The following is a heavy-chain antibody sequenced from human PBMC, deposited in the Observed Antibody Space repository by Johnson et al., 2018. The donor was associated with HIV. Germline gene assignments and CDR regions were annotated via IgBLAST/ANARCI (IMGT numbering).Heavy chain of an antibody. CDR1: GFTFSSYE. Sequence: VQLVESGGGLVQPGGSLRLSCAASGFTFSSYEMNWVRQAPGKGLEWVSYISSSGSTIYYADSVKGRFTISRDNAKNSLYLQMNSLRAEDTAVYYCARSSSSGAFDIWGQGTMVTVSS. CDR2: ISSSGSTI. J-gene: IGHJ3*02. CDR3: ARSSSSGAFDI. D-gene: IGHD6-6*01. V-gene: IGHV3-48*03.